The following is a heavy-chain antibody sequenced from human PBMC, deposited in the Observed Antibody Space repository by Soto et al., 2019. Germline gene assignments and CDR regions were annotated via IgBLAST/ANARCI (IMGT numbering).Heavy chain of an antibody. Sequence: GASVKVSCKASGYTFTSYGISWVRQAPGQGLEWMGWISAYNGNTNYAQKLQGRVTMTTDTSTSTAYMELRSLRSDDTAVYYCSRDLSGSTIFGVEYYYGMDVWGQGTTVTVSS. V-gene: IGHV1-18*01. CDR2: ISAYNGNT. D-gene: IGHD3-3*01. CDR3: SRDLSGSTIFGVEYYYGMDV. J-gene: IGHJ6*02. CDR1: GYTFTSYG.